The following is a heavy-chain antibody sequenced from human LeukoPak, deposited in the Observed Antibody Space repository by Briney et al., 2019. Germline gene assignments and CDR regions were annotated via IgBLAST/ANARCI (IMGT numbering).Heavy chain of an antibody. Sequence: SGGSLRLSCAASGFLVSTNYMSWVRQSPGKGLEWVSVIYSGDNTYYADSVKGRFTIYRDNSRNTLYLQMNSLRVEDTAVYYCGRDLGVGFCSSTVCNNLNMDVWGKGTTVTVSS. V-gene: IGHV3-53*01. CDR1: GFLVSTNY. CDR2: IYSGDNT. D-gene: IGHD2-2*01. J-gene: IGHJ6*03. CDR3: GRDLGVGFCSSTVCNNLNMDV.